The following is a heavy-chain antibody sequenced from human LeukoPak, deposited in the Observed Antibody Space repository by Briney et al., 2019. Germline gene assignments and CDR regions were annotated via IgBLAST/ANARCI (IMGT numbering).Heavy chain of an antibody. V-gene: IGHV4-59*01. CDR2: IYFSGTT. Sequence: SETLSLTCTVSGGSICNYYWSWLRQPPGKGLEWLGYIYFSGTTNINPSLKSRVTISVDMSKNHFSLKLSSVTAADTAVYYCAREDPQTTVPEGLDVWGQGTTVTVSS. D-gene: IGHD4-17*01. CDR1: GGSICNYY. CDR3: AREDPQTTVPEGLDV. J-gene: IGHJ6*02.